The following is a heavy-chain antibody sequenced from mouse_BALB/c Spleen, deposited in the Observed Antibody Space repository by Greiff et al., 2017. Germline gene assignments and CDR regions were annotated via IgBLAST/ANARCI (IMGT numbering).Heavy chain of an antibody. CDR1: GYTFTSYW. Sequence: QVQLQQPGAELVRPGASVKLSCKASGYTFTSYWINWVKQRPGQGLEWIGNIYPSDSYTNYHQKFKDKATLTVYKSSNTAYMQLSSPTSEDSAVYYCTSNYGSSYEGAMDYWGQGTSVTVSS. J-gene: IGHJ4*01. CDR2: IYPSDSYT. V-gene: IGHV1-69*02. CDR3: TSNYGSSYEGAMDY. D-gene: IGHD1-1*01.